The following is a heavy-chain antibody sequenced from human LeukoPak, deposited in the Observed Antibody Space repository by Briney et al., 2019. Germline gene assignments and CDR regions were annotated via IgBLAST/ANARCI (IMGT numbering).Heavy chain of an antibody. CDR2: INPNSGGT. Sequence: ASVKVSCKASGYSFTDYYMHWVRQAPGQGLEWMGRINPNSGGTNYALKFQGRVTLTWDTSISTAYMELSRLRSDDTAVYYRARDPLYYYDSSAYYPFDYWGQGTLVTVSS. D-gene: IGHD3-22*01. J-gene: IGHJ4*02. CDR1: GYSFTDYY. V-gene: IGHV1-2*06. CDR3: ARDPLYYYDSSAYYPFDY.